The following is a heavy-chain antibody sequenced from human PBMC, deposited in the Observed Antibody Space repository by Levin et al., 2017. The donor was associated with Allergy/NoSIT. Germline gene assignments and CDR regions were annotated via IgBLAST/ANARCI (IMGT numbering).Heavy chain of an antibody. Sequence: MPSETLSLTCTVSGGSISSYYWSWIRQPPGKGLEWIGYIYYSGSTNYNPSLKSRVTISVDTSKNQFSLKLSSVTAADTAVYYCARCPNYYYYMDVWGKGTTVTVSS. CDR3: ARCPNYYYYMDV. CDR2: IYYSGST. V-gene: IGHV4-59*08. CDR1: GGSISSYY. J-gene: IGHJ6*03.